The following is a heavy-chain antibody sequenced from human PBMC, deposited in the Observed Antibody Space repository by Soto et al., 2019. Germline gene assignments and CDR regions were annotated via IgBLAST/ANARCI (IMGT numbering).Heavy chain of an antibody. CDR3: ARKYCGGGCPSGYYYYMDV. J-gene: IGHJ6*03. CDR1: GGSFSSYY. D-gene: IGHD2-21*01. V-gene: IGHV4-34*01. Sequence: SETLSLTCAVYGGSFSSYYWSWIRQPPGKRLEWIGEINHSGSTNYNPSLKSRVTISVDTSKNQFSLKLSSVTAADTAVYYCARKYCGGGCPSGYYYYMDVWGKGTTVTVSS. CDR2: INHSGST.